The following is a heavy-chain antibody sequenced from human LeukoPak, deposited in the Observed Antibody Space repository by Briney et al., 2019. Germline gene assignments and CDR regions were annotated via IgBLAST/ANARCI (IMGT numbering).Heavy chain of an antibody. CDR2: IYYSGST. CDR1: GGSISSSSYY. CDR3: ASGYSGYSSGWYEVY. Sequence: SETLSLTCTVSGGSISSSSYYWGWIRQPPGKGLEWIGSIYYSGSTYYIPSLKSRVTISVDTSKNQFSLKLSSVTAADTAVYYCASGYSGYSSGWYEVYWGQGTLVTVSS. D-gene: IGHD6-19*01. J-gene: IGHJ4*02. V-gene: IGHV4-39*01.